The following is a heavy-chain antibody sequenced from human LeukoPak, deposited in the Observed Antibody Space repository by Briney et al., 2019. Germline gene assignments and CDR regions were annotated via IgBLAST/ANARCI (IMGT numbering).Heavy chain of an antibody. Sequence: PGGSLRLSCAASGFTVSSNYMSWVRQAPGKGLEWVSVIYSGGNTDYADSVKGRFTISRDNSKNTVYLQMNSLRAEDMAVYYCARVDGSWYFLGNWGQGTLVTVSS. J-gene: IGHJ4*02. CDR3: ARVDGSWYFLGN. V-gene: IGHV3-53*01. D-gene: IGHD6-13*01. CDR2: IYSGGNT. CDR1: GFTVSSNY.